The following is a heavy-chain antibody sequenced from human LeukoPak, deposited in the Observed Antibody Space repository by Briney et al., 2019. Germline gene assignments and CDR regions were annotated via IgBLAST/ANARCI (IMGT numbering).Heavy chain of an antibody. CDR3: AGLGITMIGGV. CDR2: ISSSGSTI. CDR1: GFTFSSYE. V-gene: IGHV3-48*03. J-gene: IGHJ6*04. Sequence: GGSLTLSCAASGFTFSSYEMNWVRQAPGRGLEWVSYISSSGSTIYYADSVKGQFTISRDNAKNSLYLQMNSLRAEDTAVYYCAGLGITMIGGVWGKGTTVTISS. D-gene: IGHD3-10*02.